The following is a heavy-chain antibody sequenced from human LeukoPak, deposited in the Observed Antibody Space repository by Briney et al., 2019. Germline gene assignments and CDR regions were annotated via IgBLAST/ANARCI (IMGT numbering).Heavy chain of an antibody. CDR1: GGSFSGYY. CDR2: INHSGST. Sequence: SETLSLTCAVYGGSFSGYYWSWIRQPPGKGLEWIGEINHSGSTNYNPSLKSRVIISVDTSKNQFSLKLSSVTAADTAVYFCARGPPTDYYDSSGFYYVFDYWGQGTLVTVSS. V-gene: IGHV4-34*01. CDR3: ARGPPTDYYDSSGFYYVFDY. J-gene: IGHJ4*02. D-gene: IGHD3-22*01.